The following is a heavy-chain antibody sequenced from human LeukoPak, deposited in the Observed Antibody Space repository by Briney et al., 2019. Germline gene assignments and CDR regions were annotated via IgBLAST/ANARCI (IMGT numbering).Heavy chain of an antibody. CDR1: GFTFSYYG. Sequence: GGSLRLSCAVSGFTFSYYGMNWVRQAPRKGLEWVSYISSNSRTVEYADSVKGRFTISRDNAKNSLYLQLNTLRAEDTAVYYCARGGAARPDYWGRGTLVSVSS. J-gene: IGHJ4*02. CDR3: ARGGAARPDY. V-gene: IGHV3-48*01. CDR2: ISSNSRTV. D-gene: IGHD6-6*01.